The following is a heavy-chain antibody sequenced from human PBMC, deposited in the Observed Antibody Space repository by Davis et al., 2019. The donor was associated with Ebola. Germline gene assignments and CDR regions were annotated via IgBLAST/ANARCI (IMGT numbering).Heavy chain of an antibody. V-gene: IGHV4-34*01. CDR1: GGSFSGYY. CDR2: IYHSGST. Sequence: SETLSLTCAVYGGSFSGYYWSWIRQPPGKGLEWIGEIYHSGSTNYNPSLKSRVTISVDKSKNQFSLKLSSVTAADTAVYYCARDRGYIVATILDYWGQGTLVTVSS. D-gene: IGHD5-12*01. J-gene: IGHJ4*02. CDR3: ARDRGYIVATILDY.